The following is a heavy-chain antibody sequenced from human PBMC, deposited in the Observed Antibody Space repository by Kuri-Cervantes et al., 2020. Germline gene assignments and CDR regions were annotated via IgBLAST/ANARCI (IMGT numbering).Heavy chain of an antibody. D-gene: IGHD2-8*01. Sequence: GESLKISCAASGFTFSSYAMNWVRQAPGEGLEWVSSTSANGGSTYYADSVKGRFTISRDNAKNTLYLQMNSLRAEDTAVYYCARELLIGYYGMDVWGQGTTVTRSS. V-gene: IGHV3-23*01. CDR1: GFTFSSYA. J-gene: IGHJ6*02. CDR3: ARELLIGYYGMDV. CDR2: TSANGGST.